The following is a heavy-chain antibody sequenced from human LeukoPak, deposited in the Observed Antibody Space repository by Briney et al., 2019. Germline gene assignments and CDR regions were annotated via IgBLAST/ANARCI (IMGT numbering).Heavy chain of an antibody. J-gene: IGHJ6*03. CDR3: ARLIGDWRTYTYYMEV. D-gene: IGHD3/OR15-3a*01. V-gene: IGHV4-39*07. CDR1: GGSISTENIC. CDR2: IYFSGST. Sequence: SETLSLTCAVSGGSISTENICWGCHRPRQGLGLVWVGSIYFSGSTYYNPSLKNRVAISLGPSKTQFSLKLTSVAAADAAVDFCARLIGDWRTYTYYMEVWGKGTTVTVSS.